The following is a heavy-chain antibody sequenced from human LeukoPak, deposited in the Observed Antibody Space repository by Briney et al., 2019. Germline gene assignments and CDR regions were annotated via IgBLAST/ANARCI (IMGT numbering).Heavy chain of an antibody. Sequence: SETLSLTCTASGGSISSSDYYWGWIRQPPGKGLEWIGCIHYSGNTYYNPSLKSRVTISVGTSRNHFSLRLSSVTAADTAVYYCARPRAAAAGTGFDYWGREPWSPSPQ. D-gene: IGHD6-13*01. CDR1: GGSISSSDYY. CDR3: ARPRAAAAGTGFDY. J-gene: IGHJ4*02. V-gene: IGHV4-39*02. CDR2: IHYSGNT.